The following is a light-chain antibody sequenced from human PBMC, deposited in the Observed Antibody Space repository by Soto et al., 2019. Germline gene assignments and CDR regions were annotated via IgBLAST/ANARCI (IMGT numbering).Light chain of an antibody. Sequence: EIVLTQSPGTLSLSPGERATLSCRASQSFSSSYLAWYQQKPGQAPRLLIYGASSRATGIPDRFSGSGSGTDFTFTISSLEPEDFAVYYCQHYGSVLFSFGRGTKVDLK. CDR3: QHYGSVLFS. V-gene: IGKV3-20*01. J-gene: IGKJ3*01. CDR1: QSFSSSY. CDR2: GAS.